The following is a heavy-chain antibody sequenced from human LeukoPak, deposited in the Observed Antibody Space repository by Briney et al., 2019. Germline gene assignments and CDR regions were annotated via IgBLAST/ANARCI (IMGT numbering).Heavy chain of an antibody. CDR3: ARVSLSSGCLSN. Sequence: GGSLRLSCAASGFTFSNYWMHWARQAPGKGLVWVSRISSDESITSYADSVKGRFTISRDNAKNTLFLQMNGLRAEDTAVYYCARVSLSSGCLSNWGQGTLVTVSS. J-gene: IGHJ4*02. V-gene: IGHV3-74*01. CDR1: GFTFSNYW. D-gene: IGHD6-19*01. CDR2: ISSDESIT.